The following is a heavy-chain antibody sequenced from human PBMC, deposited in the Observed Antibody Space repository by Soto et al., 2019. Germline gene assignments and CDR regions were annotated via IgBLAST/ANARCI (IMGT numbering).Heavy chain of an antibody. D-gene: IGHD2-21*02. J-gene: IGHJ4*02. V-gene: IGHV1-18*01. CDR1: GYTFNTYG. CDR2: NNTDSGNP. CDR3: TRKKCTGDCYLFDY. Sequence: ASVKVSCKASGYTFNTYGVNWARQAPGQGLECMGWNNTDSGNPSYAQKFQGRVSMTRDTSSGTAYMEMSSLTSDDTAVYYCTRKKCTGDCYLFDYWGQGTLVTVSS.